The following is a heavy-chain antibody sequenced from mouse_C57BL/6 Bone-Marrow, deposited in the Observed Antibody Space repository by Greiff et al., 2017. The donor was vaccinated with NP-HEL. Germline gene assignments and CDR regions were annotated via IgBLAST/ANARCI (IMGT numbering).Heavy chain of an antibody. CDR3: ASPYSNYAWFAY. V-gene: IGHV5-12*01. Sequence: EVKLVESGGGLVQPGGSLKLSCAASGFTFSDYYMYWVRQTPEKRLEWVAYISNGGGSTYYPDTVKGRFTISRDNANNPLYLQMSRLKSEDSAMYYCASPYSNYAWFAYWGQGTLVTVSA. CDR1: GFTFSDYY. J-gene: IGHJ3*01. D-gene: IGHD2-5*01. CDR2: ISNGGGST.